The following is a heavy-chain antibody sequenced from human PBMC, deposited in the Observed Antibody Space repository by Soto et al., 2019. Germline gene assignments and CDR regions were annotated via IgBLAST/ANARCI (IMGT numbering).Heavy chain of an antibody. CDR3: ARDEYCSGGSCFSYGMDV. V-gene: IGHV3-7*05. D-gene: IGHD2-15*01. J-gene: IGHJ6*02. Sequence: PGGSLKLSWAASGLTFSSYGMTWARQPPGKGLEWVANIKQDGSEKYYVDSVKGRFTISRDNAKNSLYLQMNSLRAEDTAVYYCARDEYCSGGSCFSYGMDVWGQGTTVTVSS. CDR2: IKQDGSEK. CDR1: GLTFSSYG.